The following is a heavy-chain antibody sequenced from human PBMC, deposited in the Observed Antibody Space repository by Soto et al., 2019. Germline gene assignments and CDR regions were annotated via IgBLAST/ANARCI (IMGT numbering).Heavy chain of an antibody. Sequence: GGSLRLSCAASGFTFSSYWMHWVRQAPGKGLVWVSRINSDGSSTSYADSVKGRFTISRDNAKNTLYLQMNSLRAEDTAVYYCARGAIYDFWSGYYTGYYYGMDVWGQGTTVTVSS. J-gene: IGHJ6*02. V-gene: IGHV3-74*01. D-gene: IGHD3-3*01. CDR1: GFTFSSYW. CDR2: INSDGSST. CDR3: ARGAIYDFWSGYYTGYYYGMDV.